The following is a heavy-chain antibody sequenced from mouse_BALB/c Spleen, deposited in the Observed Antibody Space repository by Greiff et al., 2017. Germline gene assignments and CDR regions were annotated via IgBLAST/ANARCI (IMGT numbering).Heavy chain of an antibody. D-gene: IGHD2-4*01. Sequence: EVKLMESGPGLVKPSQSLSLTCTVTGYSITSDYAWNWIRQFPGNKLEWMGYISYSGSTSYNPSLKSRISITRDTSKNQFFLQLNSVTTEDTATYYCARFKRYDYDEGFDYWGQGTTLTVSS. J-gene: IGHJ2*01. CDR2: ISYSGST. CDR3: ARFKRYDYDEGFDY. CDR1: GYSITSDYA. V-gene: IGHV3-2*02.